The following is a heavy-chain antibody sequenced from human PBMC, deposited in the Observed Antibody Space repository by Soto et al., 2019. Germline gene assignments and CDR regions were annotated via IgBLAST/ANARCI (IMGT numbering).Heavy chain of an antibody. CDR1: GGSISSSDHY. CDR2: IYYSGNT. J-gene: IGHJ4*02. CDR3: AKFGASGGYFQFDY. Sequence: SETLSLTCTVSGGSISSSDHYWSWIRQPSGKGLEWIGYIYYSGNTYYNPSLKSRVTISVDTSKNQFSLRDEDTAVYYCAKFGASGGYFQFDYWGPGTLVTVSS. V-gene: IGHV4-30-4*02. D-gene: IGHD3-10*01.